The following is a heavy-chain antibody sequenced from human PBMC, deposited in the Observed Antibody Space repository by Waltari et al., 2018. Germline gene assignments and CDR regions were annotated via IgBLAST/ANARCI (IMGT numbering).Heavy chain of an antibody. V-gene: IGHV4-34*01. J-gene: IGHJ4*02. CDR3: ARGAVAGHIDY. D-gene: IGHD6-19*01. CDR2: INHSGST. Sequence: QVQLQQWGAGLLKASGTLSITCAGYGGSSSGYYWSWFRQPPGKGREWIGEINHSGSTNYNPSLKSRVTISVDTSKNQFSLKLSSVTAADTAVYYCARGAVAGHIDYWGQGTLVTVSS. CDR1: GGSSSGYY.